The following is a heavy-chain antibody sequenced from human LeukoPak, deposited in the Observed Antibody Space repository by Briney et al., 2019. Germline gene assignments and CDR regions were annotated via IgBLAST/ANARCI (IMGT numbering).Heavy chain of an antibody. CDR1: GFTFSSYG. V-gene: IGHV3-30*18. CDR3: AKDKDTAMLLSWYFDY. CDR2: ISYDGSNK. Sequence: GRSLRLSCAASGFTFSSYGMHWVRQAPGKGLEWVAVISYDGSNKYYADSVKGRFTISRDNSKNTLYLQMNSLRAEDTAVYYCAKDKDTAMLLSWYFDYWGQGTLVTVSS. D-gene: IGHD5-18*01. J-gene: IGHJ4*02.